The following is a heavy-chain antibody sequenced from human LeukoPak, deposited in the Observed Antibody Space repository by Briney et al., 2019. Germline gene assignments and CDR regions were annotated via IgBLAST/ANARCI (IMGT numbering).Heavy chain of an antibody. CDR3: AAGTPNIVAHDAFDI. D-gene: IGHD5-12*01. CDR1: GFTFTSSA. J-gene: IGHJ3*02. Sequence: SVKVSCKASGFTFTSSAMQWMRQARGQRLEWIGWIVVGSGNTNYAQKFQERVTITRDMSTSTAYMELSSLRSEDTAVYYCAAGTPNIVAHDAFDIWGQGTMVTVSS. V-gene: IGHV1-58*02. CDR2: IVVGSGNT.